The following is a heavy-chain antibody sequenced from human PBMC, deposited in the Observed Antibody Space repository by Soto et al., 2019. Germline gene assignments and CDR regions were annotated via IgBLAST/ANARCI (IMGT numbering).Heavy chain of an antibody. CDR1: GASN. V-gene: IGHV4-59*01. Sequence: SETLSLTCSVSGASNWFRQPPGKGLEWIGHVSYRGSTHYNPSLRSRATISVDASKNQFSLKLRSVTAADTAVYYCVRGDAEVWEVKYWGQGILVTVSS. CDR3: VRGDAEVWEVKY. J-gene: IGHJ4*02. D-gene: IGHD1-26*01. CDR2: VSYRGST.